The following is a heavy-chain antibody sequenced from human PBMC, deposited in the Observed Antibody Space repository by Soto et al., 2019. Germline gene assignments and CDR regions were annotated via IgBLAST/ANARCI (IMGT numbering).Heavy chain of an antibody. CDR2: ISYDGSNK. CDR3: HVRGSTDAFDI. J-gene: IGHJ3*02. D-gene: IGHD1-26*01. Sequence: LRLSCAASGFTFSSYGMYWVRQAPGKGLEWVAVISYDGSNKYYADSVKGRFTISRDNSKNTLYLQMNSLRAEDTAVYYCHVRGSTDAFDIWGQETMVTVSS. CDR1: GFTFSSYG. V-gene: IGHV3-30*03.